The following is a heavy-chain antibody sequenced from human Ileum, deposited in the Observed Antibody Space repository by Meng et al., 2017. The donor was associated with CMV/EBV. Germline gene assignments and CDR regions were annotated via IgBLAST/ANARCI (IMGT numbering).Heavy chain of an antibody. Sequence: GGSLRLSCAASGFTFSSYGMHWVRQAPGKGLEWVAVIWYDGSNKYYADSVKGRFTISRDNSKNTLYLQMNSLRAEDTAVYYCAKTGGGYPYYYYGMDVWGQGNTVT. D-gene: IGHD3-22*01. CDR1: GFTFSSYG. CDR3: AKTGGGYPYYYYGMDV. V-gene: IGHV3-33*06. CDR2: IWYDGSNK. J-gene: IGHJ6*02.